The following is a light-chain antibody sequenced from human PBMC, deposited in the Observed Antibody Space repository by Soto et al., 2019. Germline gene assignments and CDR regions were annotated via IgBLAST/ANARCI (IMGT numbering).Light chain of an antibody. J-gene: IGLJ2*01. V-gene: IGLV1-44*01. CDR2: SSN. Sequence: QSVLTQQPSASGTPGQRVTISCSGSSTNIGSHTVNWYQQVPGTAPKLLIYSSNLRPSGVPDRFSGSKSGTSASLAISGLQSEDEADYCCAAWDDSLNGVVFGGGTKLTVL. CDR3: AAWDDSLNGVV. CDR1: STNIGSHT.